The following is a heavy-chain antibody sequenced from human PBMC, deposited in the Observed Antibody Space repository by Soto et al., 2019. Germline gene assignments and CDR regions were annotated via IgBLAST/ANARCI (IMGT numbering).Heavy chain of an antibody. D-gene: IGHD3-22*01. CDR3: ARWVGGSMYDNSGKYDS. CDR2: VSNDGIRK. V-gene: IGHV3-30*03. CDR1: GFIFSGSG. J-gene: IGHJ5*01. Sequence: QVQLVESGGGVVQPGRSLRLTCAASGFIFSGSGMHWVRQAPGKGLEWVALVSNDGIRKYYGDSVKGRFNISRDNAENTLYLQMNSLRAEDTAVYYCARWVGGSMYDNSGKYDSWGQGTLVTVSS.